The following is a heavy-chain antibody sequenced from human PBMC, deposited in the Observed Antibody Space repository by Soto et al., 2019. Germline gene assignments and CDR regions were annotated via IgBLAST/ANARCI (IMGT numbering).Heavy chain of an antibody. CDR1: GFTFSNYN. J-gene: IGHJ1*01. V-gene: IGHV3-23*01. Sequence: GWSLRLSCAASGFTFSNYNMNWVRQAPGEGLEWVSTILSIGTTYYADSVKGRFTISRDNSKNTLYLQMDSLRAEDKAVYFCAKKPGTTGGNVFHHWGQGDPVTVSS. CDR3: AKKPGTTGGNVFHH. D-gene: IGHD1-1*01. CDR2: ILSIGTT.